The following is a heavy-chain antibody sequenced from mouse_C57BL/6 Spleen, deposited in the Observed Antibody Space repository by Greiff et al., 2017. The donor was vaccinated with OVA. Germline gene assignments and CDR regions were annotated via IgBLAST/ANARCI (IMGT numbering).Heavy chain of an antibody. CDR1: GYAFSSSW. D-gene: IGHD4-1*01. CDR3: ARSVTGTGNYFDY. Sequence: VQLQQSGPELVKPGASVKISCKASGYAFSSSWMNWVKQRPGKGLEWIGRIYPGDGDTNYNGKFKGKATLTADKSSSTAYMQLSSLTSEDSAVYYCARSVTGTGNYFDYWGQGTTLTVSA. CDR2: IYPGDGDT. V-gene: IGHV1-82*01. J-gene: IGHJ2*01.